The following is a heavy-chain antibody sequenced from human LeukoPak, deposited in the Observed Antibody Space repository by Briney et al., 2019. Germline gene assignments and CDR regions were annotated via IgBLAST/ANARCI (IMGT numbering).Heavy chain of an antibody. Sequence: ASVKVSCEASGYTFTSYDINWVRQATGQGLEWMGWMNPNSGNTGYAQKFQGRVTITRNTSISTAYMELSSLRSEDTAMYYCAKVSGAPRPFDAPDIWGQGTMVTVSS. V-gene: IGHV1-8*03. CDR3: AKVSGAPRPFDAPDI. D-gene: IGHD6-6*01. CDR1: GYTFTSYD. J-gene: IGHJ3*02. CDR2: MNPNSGNT.